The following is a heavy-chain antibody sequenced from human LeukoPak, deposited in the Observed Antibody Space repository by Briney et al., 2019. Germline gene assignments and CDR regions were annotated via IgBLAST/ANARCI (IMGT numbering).Heavy chain of an antibody. CDR1: GGSISGYH. Sequence: PSETLSLTCTVSGGSISGYHWSWIRQPPGKGLEWLGYIYYSGSSNYNPSLTSRVTISADTSKNQFSLKLSSVTAADTAVYYCARVPRSYYYYYYMDGWGKGTTVTVSS. CDR3: ARVPRSYYYYYYMDG. J-gene: IGHJ6*03. CDR2: IYYSGSS. V-gene: IGHV4-59*01.